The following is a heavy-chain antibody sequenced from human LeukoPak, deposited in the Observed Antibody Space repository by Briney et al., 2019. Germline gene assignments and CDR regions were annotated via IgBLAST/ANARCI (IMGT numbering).Heavy chain of an antibody. D-gene: IGHD1-1*01. CDR2: INHSGST. CDR1: GGSFSVYY. V-gene: IGHV4-34*01. Sequence: SETLSLTCAVYGGSFSVYYWSWIRQPPGKGLEWIGEINHSGSTNYNPSLKSRVTISVDTSKNQFSLKLSSVTAADTAVYYCARGRWKNYWGQGTLVTVSS. CDR3: ARGRWKNY. J-gene: IGHJ4*02.